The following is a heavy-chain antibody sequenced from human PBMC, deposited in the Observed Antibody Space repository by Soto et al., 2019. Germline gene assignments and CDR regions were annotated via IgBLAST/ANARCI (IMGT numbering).Heavy chain of an antibody. CDR1: GFTFSNAW. J-gene: IGHJ6*02. CDR2: IKSKTDGGTT. D-gene: IGHD6-19*01. V-gene: IGHV3-15*01. CDR3: TTDMTRYQCLESNSGMDV. Sequence: GESLSLSCAASGFTFSNAWMSWVRQAPGKGLEWVGRIKSKTDGGTTDYAAPVKGRFTISRDDSKTTLYLQMNSLKTEDTAVSYCTTDMTRYQCLESNSGMDVWGQGTTVTVSS.